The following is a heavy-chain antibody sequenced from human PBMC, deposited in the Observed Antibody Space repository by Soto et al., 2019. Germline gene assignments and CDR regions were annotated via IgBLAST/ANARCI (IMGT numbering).Heavy chain of an antibody. CDR2: INHSGST. V-gene: IGHV4-34*01. D-gene: IGHD2-15*01. CDR3: ARVSGGYPIYYYYYGMDV. CDR1: GGSVSGYY. J-gene: IGHJ6*02. Sequence: LSLTCAVYGGSVSGYYWSWIRQPPGKGLEWIGEINHSGSTNYNPSLKSRVTISVDTSKNQFSLKLSSVTAADTAVYYCARVSGGYPIYYYYYGMDVWGQGTTVTVSS.